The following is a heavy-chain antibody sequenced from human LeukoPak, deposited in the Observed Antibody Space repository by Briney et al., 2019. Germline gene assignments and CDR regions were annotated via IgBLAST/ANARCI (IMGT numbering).Heavy chain of an antibody. CDR3: ARAYCGSQSYYVDY. D-gene: IGHD3-10*01. CDR2: ISSSSSYI. Sequence: GGSLRLSCAASGFTFSDYSMNWVSQAPGKGLEWVSSISSSSSYIYYADSVKGRFTISRDNAKNSLYLQMNSLRAEDTAVYYCARAYCGSQSYYVDYWGQGTLVTVSS. CDR1: GFTFSDYS. J-gene: IGHJ4*02. V-gene: IGHV3-21*01.